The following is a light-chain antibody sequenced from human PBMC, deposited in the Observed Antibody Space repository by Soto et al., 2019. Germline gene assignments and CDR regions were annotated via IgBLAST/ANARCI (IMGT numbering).Light chain of an antibody. Sequence: QSALTQPASVSGSPGQSITISCTGTSSDVGFYNLVSWYQHCPDKAPKLIIYEGTKRPSEISDRFSGSESDTTASLIISGLQPEDEADYYCSSYAGSSARVVFGGGTKLTVL. CDR1: SSDVGFYNL. V-gene: IGLV2-23*01. CDR2: EGT. CDR3: SSYAGSSARVV. J-gene: IGLJ2*01.